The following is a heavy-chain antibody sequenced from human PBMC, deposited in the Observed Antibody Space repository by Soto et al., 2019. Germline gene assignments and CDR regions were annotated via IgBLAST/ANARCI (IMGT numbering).Heavy chain of an antibody. CDR2: ISGSGGST. Sequence: GVSLSLSCTASGFPFSSYAMSWVRPATGKGLEWVSAISGSGGSTYYADSVKGRFTISRDNSKNTLYLQMNSLRAEDTAVYYCAKDPIIVVPPRRVDDWGQGTLVTVSS. D-gene: IGHD3-22*01. J-gene: IGHJ4*02. V-gene: IGHV3-23*01. CDR1: GFPFSSYA. CDR3: AKDPIIVVPPRRVDD.